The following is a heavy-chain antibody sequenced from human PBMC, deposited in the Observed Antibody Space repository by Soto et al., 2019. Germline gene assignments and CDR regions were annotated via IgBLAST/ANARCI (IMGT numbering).Heavy chain of an antibody. CDR3: ATYYFGSGSYYRFDT. CDR1: GYTLTELS. J-gene: IGHJ4*02. Sequence: VASVKVSCKVSGYTLTELSMHWVRQAPGKGLEWMGGFDPEDGETIYAQKFQGRVTMTTDTSTNTAYMELLSLTSDDTAVYFCATYYFGSGSYYRFDTWGQGTLVTVSS. V-gene: IGHV1-24*01. D-gene: IGHD3-10*01. CDR2: FDPEDGET.